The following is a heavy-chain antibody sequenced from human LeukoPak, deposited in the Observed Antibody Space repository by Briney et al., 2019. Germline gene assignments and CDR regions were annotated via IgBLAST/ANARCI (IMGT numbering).Heavy chain of an antibody. Sequence: PGGSLRLSCAASVFTFSSYWMTWVRQARGRGLEWVGNIKGEGREKYYVVSVKDRYTISRDNAKNSLYLQMNSLRAEDTAVYYCARDFRFLDDYWGQGTLVTVSS. CDR1: VFTFSSYW. D-gene: IGHD3-3*01. V-gene: IGHV3-7*01. CDR3: ARDFRFLDDY. CDR2: IKGEGREK. J-gene: IGHJ4*02.